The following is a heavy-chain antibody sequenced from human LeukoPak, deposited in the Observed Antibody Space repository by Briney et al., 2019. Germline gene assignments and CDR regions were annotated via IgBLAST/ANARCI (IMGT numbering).Heavy chain of an antibody. CDR3: ARAGFSDAFDI. CDR2: MNPNSGDT. V-gene: IGHV1-8*01. Sequence: ASVKVSCKASGYTFTNYDINWVRQATGQGLERMGWMNPNSGDTGYAQKFQGRVTMTRNTSISTAYMDLSSLRSEDTAVYYCARAGFSDAFDIWGQGTMVTVSS. J-gene: IGHJ3*02. D-gene: IGHD6-25*01. CDR1: GYTFTNYD.